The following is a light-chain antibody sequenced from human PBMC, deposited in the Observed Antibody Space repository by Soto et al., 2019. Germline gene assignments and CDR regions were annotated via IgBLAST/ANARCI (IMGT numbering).Light chain of an antibody. J-gene: IGKJ5*01. Sequence: ILMTQSTATLYVSPGERAALSCRASQSVSSYLAWYQQKPGQAPRLLIYDASNRATGIPARFSGSGSGTDFTLTISSLEPEDFAVYYCQQRSNWPPATFGQGTRLEIK. CDR2: DAS. V-gene: IGKV3-11*01. CDR3: QQRSNWPPAT. CDR1: QSVSSY.